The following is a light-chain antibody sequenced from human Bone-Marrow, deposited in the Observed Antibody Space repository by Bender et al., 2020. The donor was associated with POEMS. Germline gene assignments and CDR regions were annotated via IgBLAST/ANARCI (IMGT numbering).Light chain of an antibody. J-gene: IGLJ1*01. CDR2: DVN. CDR3: CSYVGSSTFYV. CDR1: SSDFGPYNL. Sequence: QSALTQAASVSGSPGQSITISCTGASSDFGPYNLVSWYQHHPGKAPKLMIYDVNERPSGVSNRFSGSKSGNTASLTISGLQAEDEADYYCCSYVGSSTFYVFGSGTKVTVL. V-gene: IGLV2-23*02.